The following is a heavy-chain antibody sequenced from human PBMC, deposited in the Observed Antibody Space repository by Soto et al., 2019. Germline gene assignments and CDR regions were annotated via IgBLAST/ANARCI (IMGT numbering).Heavy chain of an antibody. Sequence: QVQLQQWGAGLLKPSETLSLTCAVYGGSFSGYYWSWIRQPPGKGLEWIGEINHSGSTNYNPSLKRRVTISVDTSKNQFSLKLSSVAGADTAVYYCARETYYYDSSGYHYWGQGTLVTVSS. J-gene: IGHJ4*02. CDR3: ARETYYYDSSGYHY. CDR2: INHSGST. D-gene: IGHD3-22*01. CDR1: GGSFSGYY. V-gene: IGHV4-34*01.